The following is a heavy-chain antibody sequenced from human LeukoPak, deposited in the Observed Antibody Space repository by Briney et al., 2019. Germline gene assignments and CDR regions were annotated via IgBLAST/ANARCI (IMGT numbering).Heavy chain of an antibody. D-gene: IGHD4-17*01. CDR1: GYSFTGHY. J-gene: IGHJ4*02. CDR3: ARESTATTNGEFDY. V-gene: IGHV1-2*02. Sequence: ASVKVSCKAPGYSFTGHYMHWVRQAPGQGLEWMGWINPKSGGTNYAQKFQGRVTMTRDTSTSTVYMELSSLRSEDAAVYYCARESTATTNGEFDYWGQGTLVTVSS. CDR2: INPKSGGT.